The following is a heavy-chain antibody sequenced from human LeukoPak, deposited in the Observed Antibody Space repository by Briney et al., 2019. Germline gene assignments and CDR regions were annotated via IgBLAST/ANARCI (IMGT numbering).Heavy chain of an antibody. CDR3: ARAAGTTYYYYYGMDV. D-gene: IGHD1-7*01. Sequence: SETLSLTCTVSGGSISSYYWSWIRQPPGKGLEWIGYIYYSGSTNYNPSLKSRVTISVDTSKNQFSLKLSSVTAADTAVYYCARAAGTTYYYYYGMDVWGQGTTVTVSS. CDR2: IYYSGST. CDR1: GGSISSYY. J-gene: IGHJ6*02. V-gene: IGHV4-59*01.